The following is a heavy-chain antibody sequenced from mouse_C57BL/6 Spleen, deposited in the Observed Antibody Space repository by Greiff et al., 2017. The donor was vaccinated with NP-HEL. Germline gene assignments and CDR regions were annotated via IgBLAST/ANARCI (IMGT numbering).Heavy chain of an antibody. CDR2: ISSGGSYT. J-gene: IGHJ2*01. CDR3: ARLDGSSSFDY. CDR1: GFTFSSYG. V-gene: IGHV5-6*02. D-gene: IGHD1-1*01. Sequence: DVMLVESGGDLVKPGGSLKLSCAASGFTFSSYGMSWVRQTPDKRLEWVATISSGGSYTYYPDSVKGRFTISRDNAKNTLYLQMSSLKSEDTAMYYCARLDGSSSFDYWGQGTTLTVSS.